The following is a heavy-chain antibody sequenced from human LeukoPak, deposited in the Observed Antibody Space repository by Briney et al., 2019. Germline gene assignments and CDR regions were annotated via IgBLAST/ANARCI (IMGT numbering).Heavy chain of an antibody. CDR1: GFTFSSYA. V-gene: IGHV3-23*01. CDR2: ISDGGGST. Sequence: GGSLRLFCEASGFTFSSYAMSWVRQAPGKGLEWVSTISDGGGSTYYADSVKGRFTISRDNSKNTLYLQMNSLRAEDTAVYYCARDAVYDILTKEYYFDYWGQGTLVTVSS. D-gene: IGHD3-9*01. CDR3: ARDAVYDILTKEYYFDY. J-gene: IGHJ4*02.